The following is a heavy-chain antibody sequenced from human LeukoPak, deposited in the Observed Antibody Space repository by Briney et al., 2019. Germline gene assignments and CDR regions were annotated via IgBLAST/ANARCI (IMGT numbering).Heavy chain of an antibody. CDR3: ARWDSSSWYRDY. D-gene: IGHD6-13*01. V-gene: IGHV4-39*01. J-gene: IGHJ4*02. CDR1: GGSISSSSYY. Sequence: SETLSLTCTVSGGSISSSSYYWGWIRQPPGKGLEWIGSIYYSGSTYYNPSLKSRVTISVDTSKNQFSLKLSSVTAADTAVYYCARWDSSSWYRDYWGQGTLVTVSS. CDR2: IYYSGST.